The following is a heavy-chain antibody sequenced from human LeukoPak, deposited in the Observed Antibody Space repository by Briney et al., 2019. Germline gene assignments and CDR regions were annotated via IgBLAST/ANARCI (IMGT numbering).Heavy chain of an antibody. V-gene: IGHV1-46*01. CDR3: ARGGTAAAGDY. CDR1: GYTLTSYY. CDR2: INPSGGST. D-gene: IGHD6-13*01. J-gene: IGHJ4*02. Sequence: ASVKVSCKASGYTLTSYYMHWVRQAPGQGLEWMGIINPSGGSTSYAQKFQGRVTMTSDMSTSTVYMELSSLRSEDTAVYYCARGGTAAAGDYWGQGTLVAVSS.